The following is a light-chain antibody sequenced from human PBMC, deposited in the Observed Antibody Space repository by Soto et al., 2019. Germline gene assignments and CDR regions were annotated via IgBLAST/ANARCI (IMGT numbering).Light chain of an antibody. CDR3: QQLNTLPFT. J-gene: IGKJ5*01. CDR2: AAS. CDR1: QSISSY. Sequence: DIQMTQSPSSLSASVGDRVTITCRASQSISSYLNWYQQKPGKAPKLLIYAASSLQSGVPSRFSGSGSGTDFTLTIRSLQPEDFATYHCQQLNTLPFTFGQGTRMEIK. V-gene: IGKV1-39*01.